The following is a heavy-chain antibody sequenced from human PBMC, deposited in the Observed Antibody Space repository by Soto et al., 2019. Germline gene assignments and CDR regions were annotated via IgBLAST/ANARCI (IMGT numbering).Heavy chain of an antibody. D-gene: IGHD3-3*01. J-gene: IGHJ3*02. CDR1: GYTFTSYG. Sequence: ASVKVSCKASGYTFTSYGISWVRQAPGQGLEWMGWISAYNGNTNYAQKLQGRVTMTTDTSTSTAYMELRSLRSDDTAVYYCARVLVGMEMAKMGVSAFDIWGQGTMVTVSS. CDR2: ISAYNGNT. V-gene: IGHV1-18*04. CDR3: ARVLVGMEMAKMGVSAFDI.